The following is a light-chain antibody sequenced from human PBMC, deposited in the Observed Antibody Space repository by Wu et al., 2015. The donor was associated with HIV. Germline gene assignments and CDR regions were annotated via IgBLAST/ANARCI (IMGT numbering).Light chain of an antibody. CDR1: QMVYGD. V-gene: IGKV3-20*01. CDR3: QQFGGSPPVT. CDR2: AAS. J-gene: IGKJ5*01. Sequence: EIVLTQSPGTLSLSPGERATLSCRASQMVYGDLSWYQQKPGQTPRLLISAASNRAAGIPDRFNGSGSGTDFFLTITRVEPEDSAMYFCQQFGGSPPVTFGQGTRLEIK.